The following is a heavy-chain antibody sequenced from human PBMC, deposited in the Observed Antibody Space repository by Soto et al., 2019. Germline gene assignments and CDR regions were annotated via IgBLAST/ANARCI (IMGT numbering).Heavy chain of an antibody. V-gene: IGHV3-23*01. J-gene: IGHJ4*02. CDR1: GFTFSSYA. CDR3: AKGKANTVFGVDTLFDY. Sequence: GGSLRLSCAASGFTFSSYAMTWVRQAPGKXLEWVSTISGNGGYTYYSDSVRGRFTSSRDNSKKTLYLQMDSLRADDTAVFYCAKGKANTVFGVDTLFDYWGQGPQVTVSS. D-gene: IGHD3-3*01. CDR2: ISGNGGYT.